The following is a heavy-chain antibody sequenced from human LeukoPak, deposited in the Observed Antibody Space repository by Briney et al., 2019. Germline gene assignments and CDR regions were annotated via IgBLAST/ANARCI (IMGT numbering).Heavy chain of an antibody. CDR1: GFTFRSYA. D-gene: IGHD1-26*01. CDR2: MSTNIGRT. Sequence: GGSLRLSCAASGFTFRSYAMNWVRQAPGKGLEWVSGMSTNIGRTFYADSVKGRFTISRDNSKSTLYLQMNTLRVEDTAVYYCARVWWDSSYWYFDHWGRGTLVTVSS. V-gene: IGHV3-23*01. J-gene: IGHJ2*01. CDR3: ARVWWDSSYWYFDH.